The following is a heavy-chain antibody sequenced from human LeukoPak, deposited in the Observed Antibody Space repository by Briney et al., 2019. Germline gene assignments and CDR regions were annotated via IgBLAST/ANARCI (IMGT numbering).Heavy chain of an antibody. CDR3: TRDAETHGDSFDY. J-gene: IGHJ4*02. CDR2: LYTSGGS. CDR1: GVSISSGGYF. Sequence: SQTLSLTCAVSGVSISSGGYFWTWIRPPAGKGLEWIGRLYTSGGSTYHPYLKSQVTSSLDTSKNQFSLEMSSVTAADTAVYYCTRDAETHGDSFDYWGPGTLVTVSS. V-gene: IGHV4-61*02. D-gene: IGHD4-17*01.